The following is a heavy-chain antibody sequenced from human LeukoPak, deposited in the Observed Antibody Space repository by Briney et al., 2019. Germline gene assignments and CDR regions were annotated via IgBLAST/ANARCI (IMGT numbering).Heavy chain of an antibody. V-gene: IGHV3-30*03. Sequence: GGSLRLSCAASGFTFSSYSMNWVRQAPGKGLEWVAVISYDGSNKYYADSVKGRFTISRDNSKNTLYLQMNSLRAEDTAVYYCARDLDTAMVHPDYWGQGTLVTVSS. J-gene: IGHJ4*02. CDR1: GFTFSSYS. CDR2: ISYDGSNK. CDR3: ARDLDTAMVHPDY. D-gene: IGHD5-18*01.